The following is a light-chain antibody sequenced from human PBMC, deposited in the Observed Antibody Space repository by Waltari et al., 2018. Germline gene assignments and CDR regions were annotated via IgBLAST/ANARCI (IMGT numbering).Light chain of an antibody. V-gene: IGKV1-5*03. CDR2: KSS. J-gene: IGKJ2*01. CDR3: QQYDSYPYT. CDR1: ETIPTW. Sequence: DIQMTQCPSTLSASIGDRVTITCRASETIPTWLSWYQQKPGKAPKLLIYKSSILESGVPARVSGSGSGTEFTLTISSLQPDDVATYYCQQYDSYPYTFCQGTKREI.